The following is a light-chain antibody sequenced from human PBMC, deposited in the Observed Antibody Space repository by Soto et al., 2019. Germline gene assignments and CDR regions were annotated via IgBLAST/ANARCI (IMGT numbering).Light chain of an antibody. CDR2: GAS. Sequence: EIVMPQSPATLSVSPGERATLSCRASQSVSSNLAWYQQKPGQTPRLLIYGASNRATGIPARFSGSGSGTEFTLSISGLQAEDFAVYYCQQYNNWRPGFGQGTKLEIK. CDR1: QSVSSN. J-gene: IGKJ2*01. V-gene: IGKV3-15*01. CDR3: QQYNNWRPG.